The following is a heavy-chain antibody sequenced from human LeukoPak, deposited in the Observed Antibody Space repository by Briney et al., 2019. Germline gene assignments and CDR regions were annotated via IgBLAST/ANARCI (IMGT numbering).Heavy chain of an antibody. CDR2: ISYSGGT. J-gene: IGHJ5*02. Sequence: KPSETLSLTCTVSGGSISNYYWNCIRQPPGKGLEWVGHISYSGGTKYNPSLQSRVTISIDTSKNQFSLNLSSVTAADTAVYYCARRVIMSAAGVPDTWLDPWGQGILVTVSS. D-gene: IGHD2-8*01. V-gene: IGHV4-59*08. CDR3: ARRVIMSAAGVPDTWLDP. CDR1: GGSISNYY.